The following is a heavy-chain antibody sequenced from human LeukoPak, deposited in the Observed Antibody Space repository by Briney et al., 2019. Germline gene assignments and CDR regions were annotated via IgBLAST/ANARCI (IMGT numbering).Heavy chain of an antibody. J-gene: IGHJ4*02. CDR2: ISYDGSKK. CDR3: ARGGPYSSSWYPDY. Sequence: GGSLRLSCAASGFIFSGYGMHWVRQAPGKGLEWVTFISYDGSKKEYADSVKGRFTISRDNAKNSLYLQMNSLRDEDTAVYYCARGGPYSSSWYPDYWGQGTLVTVSS. D-gene: IGHD6-13*01. CDR1: GFIFSGYG. V-gene: IGHV3-30*03.